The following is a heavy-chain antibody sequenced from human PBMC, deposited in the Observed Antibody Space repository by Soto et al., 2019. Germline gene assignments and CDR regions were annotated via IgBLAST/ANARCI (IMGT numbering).Heavy chain of an antibody. V-gene: IGHV1-3*01. CDR3: ARVAATIYYYGMDV. D-gene: IGHD2-15*01. Sequence: GASVKVSCKASGYTFTSYAMHWVRQAPGQRLEWMGWINAGNGNTKYSQKFQGRVTITRDTSASTAYMELSSLRSEDTAVYYCARVAATIYYYGMDVWCQGTTVTVSS. J-gene: IGHJ6*02. CDR2: INAGNGNT. CDR1: GYTFTSYA.